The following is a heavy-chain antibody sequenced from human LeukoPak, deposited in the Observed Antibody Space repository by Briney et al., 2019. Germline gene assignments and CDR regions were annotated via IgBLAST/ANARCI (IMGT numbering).Heavy chain of an antibody. Sequence: PSETLSLTCAVCGGSFSGYYWSWIRQPPGKGLEWIGEINHSGSTNYNPSLKSRVTISVDTSKNQFSLKLSSVTAADTAVYYCAGVGYSGLPWGQGTLVTVSS. V-gene: IGHV4-34*01. CDR2: INHSGST. J-gene: IGHJ4*02. CDR3: AGVGYSGLP. D-gene: IGHD5-12*01. CDR1: GGSFSGYY.